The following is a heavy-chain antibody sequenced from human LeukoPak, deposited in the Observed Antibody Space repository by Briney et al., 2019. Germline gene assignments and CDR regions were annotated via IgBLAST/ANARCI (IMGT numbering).Heavy chain of an antibody. Sequence: GGYLRLSCAASGFTFSSYAMSWVRQAPGKGLEWVSAISGSGGSTYYADSVKGRFTISRDNSKNTLYLQMNSLRAEDTAVYYCANQGYYYDSSGGYDYWGQGTLVTVSS. V-gene: IGHV3-23*01. CDR3: ANQGYYYDSSGGYDY. CDR1: GFTFSSYA. D-gene: IGHD3-22*01. CDR2: ISGSGGST. J-gene: IGHJ4*02.